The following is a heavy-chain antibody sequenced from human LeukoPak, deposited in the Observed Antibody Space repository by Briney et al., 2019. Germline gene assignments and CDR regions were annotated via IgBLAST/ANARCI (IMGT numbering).Heavy chain of an antibody. CDR1: GFTFSSYG. D-gene: IGHD2-15*01. CDR3: AKDLGYCSGSSCSHFDY. CDR2: ISYDGSNK. Sequence: GRSLRLSCAASGFTFSSYGMHWVRQAPGKGLEWVAVISYDGSNKYYADSVKGRFTISRDNSKNTLYLQMNSLRAEDTAVYYCAKDLGYCSGSSCSHFDYWGQGTLVTVSS. J-gene: IGHJ4*02. V-gene: IGHV3-30*18.